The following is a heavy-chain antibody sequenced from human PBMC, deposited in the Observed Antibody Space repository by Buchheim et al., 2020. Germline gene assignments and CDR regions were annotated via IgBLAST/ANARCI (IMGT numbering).Heavy chain of an antibody. CDR3: AGGGDSQLRYYYYYMDV. Sequence: QVQLVESGGGVVQPGRSLRLSCAASGFTFSSYGMHWVRQAPGKGLEWVAVIWYDGSNKYYADSVKGRFTISRDNSKNTLYLQMNSLRAEDTAVYYCAGGGDSQLRYYYYYMDVWGKGTT. D-gene: IGHD1-26*01. V-gene: IGHV3-33*01. CDR2: IWYDGSNK. CDR1: GFTFSSYG. J-gene: IGHJ6*03.